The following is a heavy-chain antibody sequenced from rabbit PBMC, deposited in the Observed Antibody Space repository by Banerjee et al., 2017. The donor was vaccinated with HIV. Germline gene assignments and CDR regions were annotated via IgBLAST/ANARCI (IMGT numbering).Heavy chain of an antibody. D-gene: IGHD1-1*01. CDR3: ARDTSSSFSSYGMDL. CDR2: IEAGSSAFT. CDR1: GVSFSGSSY. J-gene: IGHJ6*01. V-gene: IGHV1S45*01. Sequence: QEQLVESGGGLVQPGASLTLTCIASGVSFSGSSYMCWVRQAPGKGLQWIACIEAGSSAFTYIATWAKGRFTISKTSSTTVTLQMTSLTAADTATYFCARDTSSSFSSYGMDLWGPGTLVTVS.